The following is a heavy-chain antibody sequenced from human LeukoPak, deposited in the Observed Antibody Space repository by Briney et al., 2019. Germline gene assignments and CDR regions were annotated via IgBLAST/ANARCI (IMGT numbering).Heavy chain of an antibody. V-gene: IGHV4-59*01. CDR1: XGXXXNXX. Sequence: CTVXXGXXXNXXWSWXXQXPXXXXXXIGYIYYSGSTYYNPSLKSRVTISVDMSKNQFSLKLSSVTAADTAVYYCARGPSYSNSLDNRGQGTLVTVSS. CDR2: IYYSGST. CDR3: ARGPSYSNSLDN. J-gene: IGHJ4*02. D-gene: IGHD4-11*01.